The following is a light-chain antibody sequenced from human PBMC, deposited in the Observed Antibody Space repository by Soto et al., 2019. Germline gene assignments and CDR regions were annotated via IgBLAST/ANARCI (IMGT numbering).Light chain of an antibody. CDR2: DAS. CDR1: QTIASH. J-gene: IGKJ3*01. CDR3: QQGYSPPFT. V-gene: IGKV1-39*01. Sequence: DIQMAQSPSSLSASVGDRVTITCRASQTIASHLTWYQQKPGEAPKVLISDASTLQSGAPSRFSGSGSGTDFTLTISGLQREDFATYYCQQGYSPPFTFGPGTKVYVK.